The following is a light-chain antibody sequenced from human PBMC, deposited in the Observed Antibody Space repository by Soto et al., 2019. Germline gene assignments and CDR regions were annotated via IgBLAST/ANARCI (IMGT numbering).Light chain of an antibody. V-gene: IGKV1-5*03. CDR3: QQYDTYWT. Sequence: DIQITPSPSTLSGSLGDRDIITFRASQSISNWLAWYQRQPGKTPXXLIYKASSLKSGVPSRFSGSGSGTEFTLTISSLHPDDFATYYCQQYDTYWTFGQGTKVDIK. CDR1: QSISNW. J-gene: IGKJ1*01. CDR2: KAS.